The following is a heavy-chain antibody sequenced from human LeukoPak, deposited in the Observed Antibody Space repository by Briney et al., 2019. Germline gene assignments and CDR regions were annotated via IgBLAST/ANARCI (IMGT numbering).Heavy chain of an antibody. CDR3: ASLYSSGWYIYP. J-gene: IGHJ5*02. CDR1: GGSISSYY. D-gene: IGHD6-19*01. Sequence: SETLSLTCTVSGGSISSYYWSWIRQPPGKGLEWIGHIYYSGSTNYNPSLKSRVTISVDTSKNQFSLKLSSVTAADTAVYYCASLYSSGWYIYPWGQGTLVTVSS. V-gene: IGHV4-59*08. CDR2: IYYSGST.